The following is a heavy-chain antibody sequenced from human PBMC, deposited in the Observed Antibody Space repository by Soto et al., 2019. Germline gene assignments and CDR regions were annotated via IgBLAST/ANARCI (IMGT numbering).Heavy chain of an antibody. J-gene: IGHJ6*02. CDR3: AVCDCVWGSYRYTPRRQDYYYGMDV. CDR2: IIPIFGTA. CDR1: GGTFSSYA. D-gene: IGHD3-16*02. V-gene: IGHV1-69*13. Sequence: SVKVSCKASGGTFSSYAISWVRQAPGQGLEWMGGIIPIFGTANYAQKFQGRVTITADESTSTAYMELSSLRSEDTAVYYCAVCDCVWGSYRYTPRRQDYYYGMDVWGQGTTVTVSS.